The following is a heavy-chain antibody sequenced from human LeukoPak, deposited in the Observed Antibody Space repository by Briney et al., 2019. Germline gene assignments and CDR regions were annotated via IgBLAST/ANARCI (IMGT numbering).Heavy chain of an antibody. Sequence: ASVTVSCKASGYTFTSYDINWVRQATGQGLEWMGWMNPNSGNTGYAQKLQGRVTMTTDTSTSTAYMELRSLRSDDTAVYYCARDEDVLRFLEWLSFDYWGQGTLVTVSS. CDR1: GYTFTSYD. CDR3: ARDEDVLRFLEWLSFDY. CDR2: MNPNSGNT. J-gene: IGHJ4*02. D-gene: IGHD3-3*01. V-gene: IGHV1-8*02.